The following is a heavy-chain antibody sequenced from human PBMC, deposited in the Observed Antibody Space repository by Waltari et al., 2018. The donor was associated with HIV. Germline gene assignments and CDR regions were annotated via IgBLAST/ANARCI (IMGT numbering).Heavy chain of an antibody. CDR1: GGTFSSYA. Sequence: QVQLVQSGAEVKKPGSSVKVSCKASGGTFSSYAISWVRQAPGQGLGWMGGIIPIFGTANYAQKCQGRVTITADESTSTAYMELSSLRSEDTAVYYCARAPIVVVPAAMGYYYGMDVWGQGTTVTVSS. CDR2: IIPIFGTA. V-gene: IGHV1-69*01. D-gene: IGHD2-2*01. J-gene: IGHJ6*02. CDR3: ARAPIVVVPAAMGYYYGMDV.